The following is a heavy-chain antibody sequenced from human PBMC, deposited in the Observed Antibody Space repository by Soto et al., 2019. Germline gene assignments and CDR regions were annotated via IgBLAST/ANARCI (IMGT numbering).Heavy chain of an antibody. CDR1: GYTFTSYG. V-gene: IGHV1-18*01. J-gene: IGHJ6*02. CDR2: ISAYNGNT. CDR3: ASYLLNYYYYGMDV. Sequence: ASVKVSCKASGYTFTSYGISWVRQAPGQGLEWMGWISAYNGNTNYAQKLQGRVTMTTDTSTSTAYMELRSLRSDDTAVYYCASYLLNYYYYGMDVGAQGTTVTVP.